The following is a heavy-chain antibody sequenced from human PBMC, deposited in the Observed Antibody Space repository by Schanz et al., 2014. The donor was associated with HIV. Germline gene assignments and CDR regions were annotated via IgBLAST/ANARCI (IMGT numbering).Heavy chain of an antibody. J-gene: IGHJ6*02. CDR2: MWYDESHK. CDR1: GFTFSSFS. V-gene: IGHV3-33*08. Sequence: VQLVESGGGLVQPGGSLRLSCAASGFTFSSFSMHWVRQAPGKGLEGVAAMWYDESHKGYADSVKGRFTISRDNAKNSLSLQMHSLRDDDTAVYYCARSPSYGMDVWGQGTTVTVSS. CDR3: ARSPSYGMDV.